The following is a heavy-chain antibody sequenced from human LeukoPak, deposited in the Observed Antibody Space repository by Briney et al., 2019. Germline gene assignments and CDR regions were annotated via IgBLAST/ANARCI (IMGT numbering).Heavy chain of an antibody. V-gene: IGHV3-21*01. D-gene: IGHD3-10*01. CDR2: ISSSSSYI. J-gene: IGHJ4*02. CDR1: GFTFSSYS. Sequence: GGSLRLSCAASGFTFSSYSMNWVRQAPGKGLEWVSSISSSSSYIYYADSVKGRFTISRDNSKTTLYLQMNSLRAEDTAVYYCAKPLGDYYGSGSYQYYFDYWGQGTLVTVSS. CDR3: AKPLGDYYGSGSYQYYFDY.